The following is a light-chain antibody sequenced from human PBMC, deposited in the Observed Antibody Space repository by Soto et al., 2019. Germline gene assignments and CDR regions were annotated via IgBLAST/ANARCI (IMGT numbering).Light chain of an antibody. Sequence: DTQMTQCPSSLSASVGDRVTITCRASQRISSYLNWYQQKPGKAPKLLIYAASSLQSGVPSRFSGSGSGTDFTLTISSLQPEDFATYYCQQSYSTPWTFGQGTKVEIK. CDR1: QRISSY. CDR3: QQSYSTPWT. CDR2: AAS. J-gene: IGKJ1*01. V-gene: IGKV1-39*01.